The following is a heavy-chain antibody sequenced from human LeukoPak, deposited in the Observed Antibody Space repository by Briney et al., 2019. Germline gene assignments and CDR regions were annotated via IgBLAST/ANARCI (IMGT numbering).Heavy chain of an antibody. D-gene: IGHD6-19*01. Sequence: SGTLSLTCGVSGGSIDITNYWSWVRQAPGKGLEWIGEIYHSGSTNYNPSLKSRVTISVDNSNNQFSLKLTSVTAADTAVYFCARNLAVPGTRAFDIWGQGTMVTVSS. J-gene: IGHJ3*02. V-gene: IGHV4-4*02. CDR1: GGSIDITNY. CDR3: ARNLAVPGTRAFDI. CDR2: IYHSGST.